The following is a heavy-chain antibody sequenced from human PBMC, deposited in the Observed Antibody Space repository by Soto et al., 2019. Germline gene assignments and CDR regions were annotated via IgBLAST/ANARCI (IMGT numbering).Heavy chain of an antibody. D-gene: IGHD4-4*01. J-gene: IGHJ6*02. Sequence: ASVKVSCKASGYTFTGYYMHWVRQAPGQGLEWMGWINPNSGGTNYAQKFQGWVTMTRDTSISTAYMELSRLRSDDTAVYYCARDQAYSNYYYGMDFWGQGTMVTVSS. V-gene: IGHV1-2*04. CDR2: INPNSGGT. CDR1: GYTFTGYY. CDR3: ARDQAYSNYYYGMDF.